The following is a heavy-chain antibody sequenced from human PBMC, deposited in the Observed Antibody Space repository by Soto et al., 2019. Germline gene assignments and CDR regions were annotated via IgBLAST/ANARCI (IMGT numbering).Heavy chain of an antibody. CDR2: ISAYNGNT. V-gene: IGHV1-18*01. Sequence: ASVKVSCKASGYTFTSYGISWVRQAPGQGLEWMGWISAYNGNTNYAQKLQGRVTMTTDTSTSTAYMGLRSLRSDDTAVYYCARDLGDRGYSYGDEDYWGQGTLVTVSS. CDR1: GYTFTSYG. D-gene: IGHD5-18*01. J-gene: IGHJ4*02. CDR3: ARDLGDRGYSYGDEDY.